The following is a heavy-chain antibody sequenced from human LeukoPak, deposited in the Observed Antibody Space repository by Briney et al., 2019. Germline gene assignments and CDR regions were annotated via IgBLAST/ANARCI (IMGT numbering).Heavy chain of an antibody. J-gene: IGHJ4*02. CDR3: ARPRTYYDFWRGYPPFDY. Sequence: SVKVSCKASGYTFTSYGISWVRQAPGQGLEWMGGIITNYGTTNYAQKYQGRVTITADESTTTVYMELSSLRSEDTAVYYCARPRTYYDFWRGYPPFDYWGQGTLVTVSS. CDR2: IITNYGTT. CDR1: GYTFTSYG. D-gene: IGHD3-3*01. V-gene: IGHV1-69*13.